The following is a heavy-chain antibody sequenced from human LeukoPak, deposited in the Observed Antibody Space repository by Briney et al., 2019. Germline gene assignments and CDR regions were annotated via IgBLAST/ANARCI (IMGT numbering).Heavy chain of an antibody. V-gene: IGHV3-21*01. J-gene: IGHJ4*02. D-gene: IGHD3-10*01. CDR3: AREVTMVRGVKNY. CDR1: GFTFSSSA. Sequence: GGSLRLSCAASGFTFSSSAMNWVRQAPGKGLEWVSSINNVGSHIYYADSVKGRFTISRDNAKNSLYLQMNSLRAEDTAVYYCAREVTMVRGVKNYWGQGTLVTVSS. CDR2: INNVGSHI.